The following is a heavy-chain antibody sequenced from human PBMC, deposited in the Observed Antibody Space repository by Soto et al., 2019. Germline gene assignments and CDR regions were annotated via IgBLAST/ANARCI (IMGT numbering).Heavy chain of an antibody. J-gene: IGHJ4*01. CDR3: AVEGWYVGGY. V-gene: IGHV1-18*01. Sequence: QVQLVQSGAEVKKPGASVKVSCKASGYTFTSYGISWVRQAPGQGLEWMGWISAYNGNTNYAQKLQGRVTMTTDTPTSACYLELSGLRSDDGAVYCCAVEGWYVGGYWRHEALVTVSS. D-gene: IGHD6-19*01. CDR2: ISAYNGNT. CDR1: GYTFTSYG.